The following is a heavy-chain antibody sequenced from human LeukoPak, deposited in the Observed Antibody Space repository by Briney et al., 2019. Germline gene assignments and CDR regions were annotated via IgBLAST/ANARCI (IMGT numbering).Heavy chain of an antibody. V-gene: IGHV1-69*01. J-gene: IGHJ3*02. CDR1: GGTFSSYA. CDR3: ARAGYQLLSNDAFDI. Sequence: SVTVSCKASGGTFSSYAISWVRQAPGQGLEWMGGIIPIFGTANYAQKFQGRVTITADESTSTAYMELSSLRSEDTAVYYCARAGYQLLSNDAFDIWGQGTMVTVSS. D-gene: IGHD2-2*01. CDR2: IIPIFGTA.